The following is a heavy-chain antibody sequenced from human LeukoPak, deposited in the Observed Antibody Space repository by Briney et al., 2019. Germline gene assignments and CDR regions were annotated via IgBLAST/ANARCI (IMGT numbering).Heavy chain of an antibody. Sequence: PGGSLRLSRAASGFTFSSYPMSWVRQPPGKGPEWVSAISGSGGSTYYADSVKGRFTISRDNSKNTLYLQMNSLRAEDTAVYYCASSPYSYDSSGYRSFDYWGQGTLVTVSS. CDR2: ISGSGGST. J-gene: IGHJ4*02. D-gene: IGHD3-22*01. CDR3: ASSPYSYDSSGYRSFDY. V-gene: IGHV3-23*01. CDR1: GFTFSSYP.